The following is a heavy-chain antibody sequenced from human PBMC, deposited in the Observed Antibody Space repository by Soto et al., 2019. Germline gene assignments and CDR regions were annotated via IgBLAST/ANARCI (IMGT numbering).Heavy chain of an antibody. Sequence: GGSLRLSCAASGFTFSSYSMNWVRQAPGKGLEWVSSISSSSSYIYYADSVKGRFTISRDNAKNSLYLQMNSLRAEDTAVYYCARDLVWGSSENASDIWGQGTMVTVSS. CDR3: ARDLVWGSSENASDI. V-gene: IGHV3-21*01. CDR1: GFTFSSYS. D-gene: IGHD7-27*01. CDR2: ISSSSSYI. J-gene: IGHJ3*02.